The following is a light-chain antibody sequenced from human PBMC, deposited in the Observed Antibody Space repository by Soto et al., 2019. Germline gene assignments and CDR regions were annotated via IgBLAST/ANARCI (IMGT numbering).Light chain of an antibody. J-gene: IGLJ3*02. CDR3: AAWDDSLSGPNWV. CDR2: RNN. CDR1: SSNIGSNY. V-gene: IGLV1-47*01. Sequence: QSVLTQSPSASGTPGQRVTISCSGSSSNIGSNYVYWYQQLPGTAPKLLIYRNNLRPSGVPDRFSGSKSGTSASLAISGLRSEDEADYYCAAWDDSLSGPNWVFGGGTKLTVL.